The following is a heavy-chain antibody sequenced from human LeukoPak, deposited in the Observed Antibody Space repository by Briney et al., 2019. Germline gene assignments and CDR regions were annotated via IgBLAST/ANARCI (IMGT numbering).Heavy chain of an antibody. Sequence: ASVKVFCKVSGYTLTELSMHWVRQAPGEGLDWMGGFDPEDGETVYAQKFQGRVTMTEDTSTDTAYMELSSLRSDDTAVYYCTSDDYGRNSAKTADFDYWGQGTLVTVSS. CDR2: FDPEDGET. V-gene: IGHV1-24*01. CDR1: GYTLTELS. CDR3: TSDDYGRNSAKTADFDY. J-gene: IGHJ4*02. D-gene: IGHD4-23*01.